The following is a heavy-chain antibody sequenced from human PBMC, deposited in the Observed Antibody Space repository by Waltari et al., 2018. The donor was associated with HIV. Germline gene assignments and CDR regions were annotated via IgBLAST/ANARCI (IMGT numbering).Heavy chain of an antibody. CDR2: IKPDSGET. CDR1: GDRFTTYF. J-gene: IGHJ4*01. Sequence: QTLLLQSASQVKTPGASVTLSCKVSGDRFTTYFLYWLRQAPGQGFGGLGRIKPDSGETTISQTFQTRVTMTRDTASASTDMELTRLTSADTAMYFCARGEDISLTHLPPGFRLEFWGHGTLVTVSS. CDR3: ARGEDISLTHLPPGFRLEF. V-gene: IGHV1-2*06. D-gene: IGHD2-15*01.